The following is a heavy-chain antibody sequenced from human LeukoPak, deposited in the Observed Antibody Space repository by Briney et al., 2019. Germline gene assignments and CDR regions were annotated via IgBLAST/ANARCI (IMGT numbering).Heavy chain of an antibody. D-gene: IGHD3-10*01. V-gene: IGHV4-59*01. CDR2: IYYSGST. CDR1: GGSISSYY. J-gene: IGHJ4*02. Sequence: SETLSLTCTVSGGSISSYYWSWIRQPPGKGLEWIGYIYYSGSTNYNPSLKSRVTISVDTSKNQFSLKLSSVTAADTAVYYCPRGTKKFGYFDYWGQGTLVTVSS. CDR3: PRGTKKFGYFDY.